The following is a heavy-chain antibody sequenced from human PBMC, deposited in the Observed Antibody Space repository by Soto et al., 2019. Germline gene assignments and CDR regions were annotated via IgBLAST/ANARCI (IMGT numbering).Heavy chain of an antibody. CDR3: ARPFGDYGDYAWSLRY. Sequence: QVQLVQSGAEVKKPWASVKVSCKASGYTFSGYAMGWVRQATGQGLEWMGWISAYNGNTDYAQKFQGRVTMTTDTSTSTAYMELRSLTSDDTAVYYCARPFGDYGDYAWSLRYWGQGTLVTVSS. D-gene: IGHD4-17*01. V-gene: IGHV1-18*01. CDR2: ISAYNGNT. J-gene: IGHJ4*02. CDR1: GYTFSGYA.